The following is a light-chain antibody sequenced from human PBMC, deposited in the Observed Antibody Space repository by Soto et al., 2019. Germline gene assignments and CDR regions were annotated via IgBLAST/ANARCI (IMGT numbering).Light chain of an antibody. Sequence: DIQMTHSPSSLSASVGDRVTITCRASQSISSYLNWYQQKPGKAPNLLIYAASSLQSGVPSRFSGSGSGTDFTLTISSLQPEDFATYYCQQSCSTLWTFGQGTKVEIK. CDR1: QSISSY. J-gene: IGKJ1*01. CDR2: AAS. V-gene: IGKV1-39*01. CDR3: QQSCSTLWT.